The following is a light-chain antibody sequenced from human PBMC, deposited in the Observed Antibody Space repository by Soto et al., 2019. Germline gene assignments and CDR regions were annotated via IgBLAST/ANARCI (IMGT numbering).Light chain of an antibody. Sequence: EIVLTQSPGTLSLSPGERATLSCRASQSISNSYLAWYQQKPGQAPGLLIYGTSNRAAGIPDRFSGSGSGTEFTLTISRLEPEDFAVYYCQLYGGSPETFGQGTKVEI. CDR2: GTS. J-gene: IGKJ1*01. V-gene: IGKV3-20*01. CDR1: QSISNSY. CDR3: QLYGGSPET.